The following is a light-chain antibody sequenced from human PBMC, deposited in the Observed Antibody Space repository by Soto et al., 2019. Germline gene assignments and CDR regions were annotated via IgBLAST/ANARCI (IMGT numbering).Light chain of an antibody. J-gene: IGKJ3*01. CDR2: DAS. CDR3: QQRRNWPL. Sequence: IVLTQSPATLSLSPGEIATLSCRASQSVSSYLAWYQQKPGQAPRLLIYDASNRANGIPARFSGSGSGTDFTLTISSLEPEDFAVYYCQQRRNWPLFGPGTKVDI. V-gene: IGKV3-11*01. CDR1: QSVSSY.